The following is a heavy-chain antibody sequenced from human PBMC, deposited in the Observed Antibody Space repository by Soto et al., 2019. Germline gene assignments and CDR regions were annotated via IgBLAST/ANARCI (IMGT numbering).Heavy chain of an antibody. V-gene: IGHV4-59*08. CDR1: GGSISSYY. J-gene: IGHJ4*02. Sequence: SETLSLTCTVSGGSISSYYWSWIRQPPGKGLEWIGYIYYSGSTNYNPPLKSRVTISVDTSKNQFSLKLSSVTAADTAVYYCARLEDCSGDSCYFDYWGQGNLVTVS. D-gene: IGHD2-15*01. CDR2: IYYSGST. CDR3: ARLEDCSGDSCYFDY.